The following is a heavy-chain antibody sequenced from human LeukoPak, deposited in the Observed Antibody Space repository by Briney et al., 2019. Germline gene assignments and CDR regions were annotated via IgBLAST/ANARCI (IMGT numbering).Heavy chain of an antibody. V-gene: IGHV3-30*04. D-gene: IGHD2-2*01. Sequence: RSLRLSCAASGFTFSSYAMHWVRQAPAKGREWGAVISYDGSNKYYADSVKGRFTISRDNPKNTLYLQMNSLRAGDTAVYYCARDLGYCSSRGRRFDYWGRGTVDSVS. J-gene: IGHJ4*02. CDR1: GFTFSSYA. CDR2: ISYDGSNK. CDR3: ARDLGYCSSRGRRFDY.